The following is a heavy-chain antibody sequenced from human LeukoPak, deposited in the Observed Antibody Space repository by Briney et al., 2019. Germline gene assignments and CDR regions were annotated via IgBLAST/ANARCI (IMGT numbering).Heavy chain of an antibody. D-gene: IGHD6-13*01. CDR3: ARVPYSSSWIDY. CDR2: IYTSGST. Sequence: SETLSLTCTVSGGSISSYYWSWIRQPAGKGLEWIGRIYTSGSTNYNPSLKSRVTMSVDTSKNQFSLELSSVTAADTAVYYCARVPYSSSWIDYWGQGTLVTVSS. CDR1: GGSISSYY. V-gene: IGHV4-4*07. J-gene: IGHJ4*02.